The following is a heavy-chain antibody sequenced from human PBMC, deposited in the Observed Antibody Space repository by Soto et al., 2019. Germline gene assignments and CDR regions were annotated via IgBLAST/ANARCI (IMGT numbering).Heavy chain of an antibody. CDR3: ARHVRGFYGSGSYDLFDF. Sequence: AETLSLTCAVYGGSFSGYYWSWIRQAPGKGLEWIGEINHSGSTNYNPSLKSRVTISVDTSKNQFSLKLSSVTAADTAVYYCARHVRGFYGSGSYDLFDFWGQGTLVTVSS. V-gene: IGHV4-34*01. D-gene: IGHD3-10*01. CDR2: INHSGST. J-gene: IGHJ4*02. CDR1: GGSFSGYY.